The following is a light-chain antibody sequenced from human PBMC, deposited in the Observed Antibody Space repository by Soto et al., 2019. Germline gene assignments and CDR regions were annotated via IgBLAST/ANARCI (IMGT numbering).Light chain of an antibody. CDR1: SSDVGGYNY. CDR3: SSYPPSSSWV. Sequence: QSVLTQPASVSGSPGQSITISCTGTSSDVGGYNYISWFQQHPGKAPKLMIYVVSNRPSGISNRFSGSKSGNTASLTISGLQDEDEADYYCSSYPPSSSWVFGGGTKLTVL. V-gene: IGLV2-14*01. CDR2: VVS. J-gene: IGLJ3*02.